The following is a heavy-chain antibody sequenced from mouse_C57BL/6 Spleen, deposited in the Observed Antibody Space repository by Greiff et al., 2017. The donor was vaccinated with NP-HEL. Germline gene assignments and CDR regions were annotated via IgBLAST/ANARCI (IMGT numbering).Heavy chain of an antibody. CDR1: GFTFSDYG. Sequence: EVKLMDSGGGLVKPGGSLKLSCAASGFTFSDYGMHWVRQAPEKGLEWVAYISSGSSTIYYADTVKGRFTISRDNAKNTLFLQMTSLRSEDTAMYYCAMDGYLLAYWGQGTLVTVSA. V-gene: IGHV5-17*01. J-gene: IGHJ3*01. CDR3: AMDGYLLAY. CDR2: ISSGSSTI. D-gene: IGHD2-2*01.